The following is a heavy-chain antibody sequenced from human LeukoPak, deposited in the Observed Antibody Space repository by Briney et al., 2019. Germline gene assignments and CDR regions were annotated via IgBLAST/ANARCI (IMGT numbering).Heavy chain of an antibody. V-gene: IGHV3-9*03. CDR2: ISWNSGRI. D-gene: IGHD3-16*01. CDR1: GFTFDDYA. CDR3: ARDLGARGH. Sequence: GGSLRLSCAASGFTFDDYAMHWVRQAPGKGLEWVSGISWNSGRIGYADSVKGRFTISRDNAKNTLFLQMDSLRVEDMGHYYCARDLGARGHWGQGALVIVSS. J-gene: IGHJ4*02.